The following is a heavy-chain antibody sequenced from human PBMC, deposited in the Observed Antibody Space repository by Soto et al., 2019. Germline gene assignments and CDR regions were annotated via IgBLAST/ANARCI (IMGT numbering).Heavy chain of an antibody. CDR1: GFTFNNYA. CDR3: GRWGCTQIASAASLDY. J-gene: IGHJ4*02. V-gene: IGHV3-23*01. D-gene: IGHD2-8*02. Sequence: EVQLLESGGGLVQPGGSLRLSCAASGFTFNNYAMSWVRQAPGKGLEWVSAISGTGGTTYYADSVKGRFTMSRDNSKNRVYRQRNSLRAEEWAGNYCGRWGCTQIASAASLDYWGQVTLVTVSA. CDR2: ISGTGGTT.